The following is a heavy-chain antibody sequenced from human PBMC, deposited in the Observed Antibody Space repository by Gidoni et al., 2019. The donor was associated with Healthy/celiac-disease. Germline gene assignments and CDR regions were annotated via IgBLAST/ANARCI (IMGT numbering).Heavy chain of an antibody. CDR1: GFTFSSYS. CDR3: ARSRFLEWLGTMGDY. J-gene: IGHJ4*02. V-gene: IGHV3-21*01. D-gene: IGHD3-3*01. CDR2: ISSSSSYI. Sequence: EVQLVESGGGLVKPGGSLRLSCAASGFTFSSYSMNWVRQAPGKGLEWVSSISSSSSYIYYADSVKGRFTISRDNAKNSLYLQMNSLRAEDTAVYYCARSRFLEWLGTMGDYWGQGTLVTVSS.